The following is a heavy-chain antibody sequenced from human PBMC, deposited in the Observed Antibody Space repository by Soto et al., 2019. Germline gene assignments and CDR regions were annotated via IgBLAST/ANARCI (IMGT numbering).Heavy chain of an antibody. Sequence: SETLSLTXTVSGGSISSSSYYWGWIRQPPGKGLEWIGSIYYTGITHYNPSLKSRATISIDRSKNHFSLNLNSVTATDTAVYYCARPARQDTVAGNYWGQGTLVTVSS. D-gene: IGHD6-19*01. V-gene: IGHV4-39*01. CDR3: ARPARQDTVAGNY. CDR1: GGSISSSSYY. J-gene: IGHJ4*02. CDR2: IYYTGIT.